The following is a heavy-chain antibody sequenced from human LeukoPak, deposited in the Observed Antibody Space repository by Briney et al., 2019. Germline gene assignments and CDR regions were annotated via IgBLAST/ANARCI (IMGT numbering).Heavy chain of an antibody. Sequence: GGSLRLSCAASGFSFRSFAMSWVRQAPGKGLEWVAGISDSGRDARYADSVKGRFTIFRDNSRDTLYLQVNNLRDDDSAIYYCATKYSGLSPFYYWGKGNLVRVS. CDR1: GFSFRSFA. V-gene: IGHV3-23*01. J-gene: IGHJ4*02. CDR2: ISDSGRDA. CDR3: ATKYSGLSPFYY. D-gene: IGHD2-21*01.